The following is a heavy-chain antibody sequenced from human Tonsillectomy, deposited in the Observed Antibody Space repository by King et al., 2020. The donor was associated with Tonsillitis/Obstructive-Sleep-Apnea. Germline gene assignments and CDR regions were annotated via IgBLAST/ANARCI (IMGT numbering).Heavy chain of an antibody. J-gene: IGHJ6*02. D-gene: IGHD2-15*01. Sequence: VQLVESGGGLVQPGGSLRLSCAASGFTFSSYWMHWVRQAPGKGLVWVSRINSDGSSTSYADSVQGRFTISRDNAKNTLYLQMNSLRAEDTAVYYCARDYCSGGSCYSGMDVWGQGTTVTVSS. CDR3: ARDYCSGGSCYSGMDV. CDR2: INSDGSST. CDR1: GFTFSSYW. V-gene: IGHV3-74*01.